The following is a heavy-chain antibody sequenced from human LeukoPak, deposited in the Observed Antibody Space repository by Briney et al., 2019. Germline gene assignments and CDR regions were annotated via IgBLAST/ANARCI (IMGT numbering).Heavy chain of an antibody. J-gene: IGHJ6*03. CDR3: ARESPSGSYCYYCYYMNL. V-gene: IGHV4-61*09. Sequence: PSETLSLTCSVSGGSINGGSYYWSWIRQPAGKPLEWIGHIFTTGSTSYNPSLRTRVTISEDSSKDQFSLNLKSVTAADTAVYYCARESPSGSYCYYCYYMNLWGKGTTVTVSS. CDR1: GGSINGGSYY. CDR2: IFTTGST. D-gene: IGHD1-26*01.